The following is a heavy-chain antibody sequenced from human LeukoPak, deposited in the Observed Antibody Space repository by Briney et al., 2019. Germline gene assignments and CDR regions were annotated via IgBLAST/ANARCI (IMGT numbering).Heavy chain of an antibody. CDR2: IYYRGST. CDR1: GASVSSGSYY. D-gene: IGHD1-1*01. J-gene: IGHJ3*02. CDR3: ARFLLHDRNAFDI. V-gene: IGHV4-61*01. Sequence: SETLSLTCTVSGASVSSGSYYWSWIRQPPGKGLEWIGYIYYRGSTNYNPSLASRITISTDTSKNLFSLELSSVTAADTAVYYCARFLLHDRNAFDIWGQGTMVTVSS.